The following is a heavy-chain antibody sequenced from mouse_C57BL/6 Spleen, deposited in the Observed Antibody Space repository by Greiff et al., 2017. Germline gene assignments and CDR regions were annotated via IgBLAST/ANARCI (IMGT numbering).Heavy chain of an antibody. CDR1: EYEFPSHD. Sequence: DVKLVESGGGLVQPGESLKLSCESNEYEFPSHDMSWVRKSPEKRLELVAAINSDGGSTNYPDTMERRFIISKDNTNKTLYLQMSSLRSEDAAVYYCARQGDYEWYFDVWGTGTTVTVSS. D-gene: IGHD1-1*01. CDR3: ARQGDYEWYFDV. V-gene: IGHV5-2*03. CDR2: INSDGGST. J-gene: IGHJ1*03.